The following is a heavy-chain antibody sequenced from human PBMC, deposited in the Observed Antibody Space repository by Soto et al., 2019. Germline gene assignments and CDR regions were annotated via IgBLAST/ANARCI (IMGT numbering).Heavy chain of an antibody. CDR1: GGSISSGGYY. J-gene: IGHJ4*02. CDR2: IYYSGST. V-gene: IGHV4-31*03. D-gene: IGHD5-12*01. Sequence: SETLSLTCTVSGGSISSGGYYWSWIRQHPGKGLEWIGYIYYSGSTYYNPSLKSRVTISVDTSKNQFSLKLSSVTAAITAVYYCGRRVATIETFDCWGQGNLVTVSS. CDR3: GRRVATIETFDC.